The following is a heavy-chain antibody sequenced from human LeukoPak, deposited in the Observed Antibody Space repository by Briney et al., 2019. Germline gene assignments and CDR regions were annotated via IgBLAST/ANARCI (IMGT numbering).Heavy chain of an antibody. Sequence: PGGSLRLSCAASGFTFSSYGMHWVRQAPGKGLEWVAVISYDGSNKYYADSVKGRFTISRDNSKNTLYLQMNSLRAEDTAVYYCARGDCSGGSCYSAFDYWGQGTLVTVSS. CDR1: GFTFSSYG. D-gene: IGHD2-15*01. CDR2: ISYDGSNK. CDR3: ARGDCSGGSCYSAFDY. V-gene: IGHV3-30*03. J-gene: IGHJ4*02.